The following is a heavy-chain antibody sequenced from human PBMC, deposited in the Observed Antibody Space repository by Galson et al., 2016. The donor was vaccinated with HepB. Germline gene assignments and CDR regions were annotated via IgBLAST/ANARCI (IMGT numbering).Heavy chain of an antibody. V-gene: IGHV3-74*01. D-gene: IGHD4-17*01. Sequence: SLRLSCAASGFTFSSHWMHWVRQAPGKGLVWVSRINNDGSRTDYADSMKGRFTISRDNAKNTLSLQMDSLGVEDTAVYYCARDTHDYGDSGPDYWGQGTLVTVSS. CDR1: GFTFSSHW. CDR2: INNDGSRT. J-gene: IGHJ4*02. CDR3: ARDTHDYGDSGPDY.